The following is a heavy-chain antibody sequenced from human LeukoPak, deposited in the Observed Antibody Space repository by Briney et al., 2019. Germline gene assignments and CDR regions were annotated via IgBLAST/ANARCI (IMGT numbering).Heavy chain of an antibody. V-gene: IGHV3-48*01. CDR2: ISSSSSTI. CDR3: ARDRGYSSSWYNFDY. J-gene: IGHJ4*02. CDR1: GFTFSSYS. Sequence: GGSLRLSCAASGFTFSSYSMNWVRQAPGKGLEWVSYISSSSSTIYYADSVKGRFTIFRDNAKNSLYLQMNSLRAEDTAVYYCARDRGYSSSWYNFDYWGQGTLVTVSS. D-gene: IGHD6-13*01.